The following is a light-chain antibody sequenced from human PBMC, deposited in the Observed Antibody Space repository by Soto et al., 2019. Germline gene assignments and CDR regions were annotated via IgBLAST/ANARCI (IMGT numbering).Light chain of an antibody. CDR1: QSIRRW. CDR2: DAS. CDR3: QQYNSYSPAT. Sequence: DIQMTQSPSMLSASVGDRVTIACRASQSIRRWLAWYQQKPGKAPKLLIFDASTLESGVPSRFSGRGSETEFTLTISSLQPDDFATYYCQQYNSYSPATFGQATKVDIK. V-gene: IGKV1-5*01. J-gene: IGKJ1*01.